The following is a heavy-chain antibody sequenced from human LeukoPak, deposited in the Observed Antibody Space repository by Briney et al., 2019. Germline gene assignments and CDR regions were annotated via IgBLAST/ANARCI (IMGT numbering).Heavy chain of an antibody. J-gene: IGHJ5*02. CDR2: IYSGGST. Sequence: GGSLRLSCAASGLTVSSNHMNWVRQPPGKGLEWVSIIYSGGSTYYADSVKGRFTISRDNSKNTLYLQVNSLRAEDTAVYYCAKTYNSGFDPWGQGTLVTVSS. V-gene: IGHV3-53*01. D-gene: IGHD2/OR15-2a*01. CDR1: GLTVSSNH. CDR3: AKTYNSGFDP.